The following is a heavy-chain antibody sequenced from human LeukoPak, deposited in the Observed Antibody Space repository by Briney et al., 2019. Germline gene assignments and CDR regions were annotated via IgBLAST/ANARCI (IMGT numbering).Heavy chain of an antibody. CDR3: ARDRSKVTAYDDALDI. Sequence: GGSLRLSCVASEFTFSSFELNWVRQAPGKGLEWISYISDVGDTQHYEDSVKGRFTISRDNARNSLFLQMNSLTAEDTGVYYCARDRSKVTAYDDALDIWGQGTMVIVSS. J-gene: IGHJ3*02. CDR1: EFTFSSFE. D-gene: IGHD2-21*02. V-gene: IGHV3-48*03. CDR2: ISDVGDTQ.